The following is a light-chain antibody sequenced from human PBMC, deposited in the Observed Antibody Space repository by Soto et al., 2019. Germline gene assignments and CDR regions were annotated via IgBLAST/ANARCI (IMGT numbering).Light chain of an antibody. CDR1: GSDVGGYKY. V-gene: IGLV2-14*03. Sequence: QSALTQPASVSGSPGQSITISCSGTGSDVGGYKYVSWYQRHPGKAPTFIIYDVTNRPSGVSDRFSGSKSGNTASLTISALQAEDEADYYCSSYTSSATRVVFGGGTKLTVL. J-gene: IGLJ2*01. CDR2: DVT. CDR3: SSYTSSATRVV.